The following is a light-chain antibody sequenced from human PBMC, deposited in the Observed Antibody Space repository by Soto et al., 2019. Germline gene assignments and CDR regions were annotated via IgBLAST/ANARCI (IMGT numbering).Light chain of an antibody. CDR2: GAS. CDR3: QQYNSYSL. V-gene: IGKV3-20*01. Sequence: EIVLTQSPGTLSLSPGERATLSCRASQSVSSSYLAWYQQKPGQAPRLLIYGASSRATGIPDRFSGSGSGTDFTLTISRLEPEDFAVYYCQQYNSYSLFGGGTKVEIK. CDR1: QSVSSSY. J-gene: IGKJ4*01.